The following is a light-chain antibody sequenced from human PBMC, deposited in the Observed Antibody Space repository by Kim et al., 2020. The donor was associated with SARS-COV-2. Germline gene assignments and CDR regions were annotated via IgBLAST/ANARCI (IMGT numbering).Light chain of an antibody. CDR1: QSVSSAY. V-gene: IGKV3-20*01. CDR2: ATS. CDR3: QQYGTSRT. Sequence: VAPGESATRSRRSSQSVSSAYLAGYQQKPGQAPRLLLYATSFRAAGIPDRFSGSGSGTDFTLTISRLEPEDFAVYSCQQYGTSRTFGQGTKVDIK. J-gene: IGKJ1*01.